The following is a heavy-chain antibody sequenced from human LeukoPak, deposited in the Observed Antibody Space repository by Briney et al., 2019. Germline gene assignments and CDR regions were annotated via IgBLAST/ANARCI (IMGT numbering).Heavy chain of an antibody. Sequence: GSLRLSCAASGFTFSNAWMSWVRQAPGKGLEWIGSVYHTGNTYYNPSLKSPVAMSVDTSKNQFSLTLSSVTAADTAVYYCARLPYDWNYWFNPWGQGTLVTVSS. D-gene: IGHD1-7*01. CDR2: VYHTGNT. J-gene: IGHJ5*02. CDR3: ARLPYDWNYWFNP. CDR1: GFTFSNAW. V-gene: IGHV4-38-2*01.